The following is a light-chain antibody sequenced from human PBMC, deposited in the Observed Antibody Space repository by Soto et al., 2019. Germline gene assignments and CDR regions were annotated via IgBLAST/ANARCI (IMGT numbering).Light chain of an antibody. Sequence: EIVMTQSPATLSVSPGERATLSCRASQSVSNNYLAWYQQKPGQAPRLLIYGASNRATGIPARSSGSGSGTDFTLTISSLEPEDFAVYYCQQRSNWPWTFGQGTKVDI. J-gene: IGKJ1*01. CDR1: QSVSNNY. CDR3: QQRSNWPWT. V-gene: IGKV3-11*01. CDR2: GAS.